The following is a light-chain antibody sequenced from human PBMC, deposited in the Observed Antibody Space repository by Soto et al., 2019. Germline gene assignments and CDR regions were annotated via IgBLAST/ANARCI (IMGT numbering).Light chain of an antibody. CDR2: DVS. Sequence: QSVLTQPASVSGSAGQSITISCTGTSSDVGGYNYVSWYQQHPGKAPKLMIYDVSNRPSGVSNRFSGSKSGNTASLTISGLQAEDEADYYCSSYTSSSTPVFGGGTKLTVL. J-gene: IGLJ2*01. CDR3: SSYTSSSTPV. CDR1: SSDVGGYNY. V-gene: IGLV2-14*01.